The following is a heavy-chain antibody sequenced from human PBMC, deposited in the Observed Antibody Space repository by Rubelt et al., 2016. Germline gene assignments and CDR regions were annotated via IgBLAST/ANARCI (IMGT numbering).Heavy chain of an antibody. CDR2: ISWNSGSI. V-gene: IGHV3-9*01. CDR1: GFTFSSYA. Sequence: GGGLVQPGGSLRLSCAASGFTFSSYAMHWVRQAPEKGLEWVSGISWNSGSIGYADSVKGRFTISRDNAKNSLYLQMNSLRAEDTAVYYCARDGESATDYWGQGTLVTVSS. J-gene: IGHJ4*02. CDR3: ARDGESATDY.